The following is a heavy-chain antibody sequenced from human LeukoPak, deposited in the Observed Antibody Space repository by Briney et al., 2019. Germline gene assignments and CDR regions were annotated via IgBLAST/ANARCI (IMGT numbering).Heavy chain of an antibody. CDR1: GFTFSSYS. CDR2: ISSSSSYI. V-gene: IGHV3-21*01. CDR3: ARVGSSGWLIFDY. J-gene: IGHJ4*02. D-gene: IGHD6-19*01. Sequence: GGSLRLSCAASGFTFSSYSMTWVRQAPGKGLEWVSSISSSSSYIYYADSVKGRFNISRDNAKNSLYLQMNSLRAEDTAVYYCARVGSSGWLIFDYWGQGALVTVCS.